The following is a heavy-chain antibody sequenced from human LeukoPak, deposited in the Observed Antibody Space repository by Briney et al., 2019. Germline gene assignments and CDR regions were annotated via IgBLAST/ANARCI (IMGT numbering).Heavy chain of an antibody. CDR2: IWYDGSNK. Sequence: GWALRLSGAATWFTFISYRMHGVRQAPGKGLEGVAVIWYDGSNKYYVDSVKGRFTISRDNPQNTLYLQVKSLRAEDRAMYYCGRDLAVGFDYWGKGTMVTASS. J-gene: IGHJ4*02. V-gene: IGHV3-33*01. CDR1: WFTFISYR. CDR3: GRDLAVGFDY.